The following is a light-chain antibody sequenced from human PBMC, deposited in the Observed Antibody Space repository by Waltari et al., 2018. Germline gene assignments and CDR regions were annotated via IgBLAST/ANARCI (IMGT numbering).Light chain of an antibody. CDR2: EVS. J-gene: IGLJ2*01. V-gene: IGLV2-8*01. CDR1: SSDVGGHNY. Sequence: QSALTQPPPASGSPGQSVTIPCTGTSSDVGGHNYVSWYQQHPGKAPKLLIYEVSKRPSGVPDRFSGSKSGNTASLTVSGLQAEDEADYYCSSYAGSNNVVFGGGTKLTVL. CDR3: SSYAGSNNVV.